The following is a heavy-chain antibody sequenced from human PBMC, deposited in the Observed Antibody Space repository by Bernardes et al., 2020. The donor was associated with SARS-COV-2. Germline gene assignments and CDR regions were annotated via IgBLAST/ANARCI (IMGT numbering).Heavy chain of an antibody. CDR3: ARGEYYGSGSETYFDY. J-gene: IGHJ4*02. Sequence: GGSLRLSCAASGFTISSYAMHWVRQAPGKGLEWVAVISYDGSNKYYSDSVKGRFTISRDNSKNTLYLQMNSLRAGDTAVYYCARGEYYGSGSETYFDYWGQGTLVTVSS. CDR2: ISYDGSNK. V-gene: IGHV3-30-3*01. D-gene: IGHD3-10*01. CDR1: GFTISSYA.